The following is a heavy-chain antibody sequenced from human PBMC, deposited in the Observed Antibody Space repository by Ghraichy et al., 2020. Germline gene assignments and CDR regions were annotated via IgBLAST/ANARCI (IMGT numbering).Heavy chain of an antibody. V-gene: IGHV3-33*01. CDR1: GFTFINYG. CDR2: IYSDGSNK. Sequence: GGSLRLSCAASGFTFINYGMHWVRQAPGKGLEWVTVIYSDGSNKYYTNSVKGRFTISRDNSKNTVYLQMNSLRAEDTAVYYCARDFRSGWFDPWGQGTLVTVSS. D-gene: IGHD3-3*01. CDR3: ARDFRSGWFDP. J-gene: IGHJ5*02.